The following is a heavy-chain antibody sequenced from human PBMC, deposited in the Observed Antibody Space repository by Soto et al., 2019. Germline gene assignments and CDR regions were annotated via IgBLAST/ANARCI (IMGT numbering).Heavy chain of an antibody. Sequence: SETLSLTCTVSGGSISSYYWSWIRQPPGKGLEWIGYIYYSGSTNYNPSLKSRVTISVDTSKNQFSLKLSSVTAADTAVYYCARNRYSSGWYLLWGQGTLVTVSS. CDR2: IYYSGST. D-gene: IGHD6-19*01. CDR1: GGSISSYY. J-gene: IGHJ4*02. CDR3: ARNRYSSGWYLL. V-gene: IGHV4-59*01.